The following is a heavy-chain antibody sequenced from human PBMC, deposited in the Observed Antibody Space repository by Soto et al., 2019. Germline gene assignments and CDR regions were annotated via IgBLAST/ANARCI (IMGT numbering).Heavy chain of an antibody. CDR2: IYYSGST. CDR1: GGSISSGGYY. V-gene: IGHV4-31*03. D-gene: IGHD3-16*02. CDR3: ARAHPDDYVWGSYRYRPYWYVGH. Sequence: SETLSLTCTVSGGSISSGGYYWSWSRQHPGKGLGWIGYIYYSGSTYYNPSLKSRVTISVDTPKNQFSLKLSSVTAAAPALSYCARAHPDDYVWGSYRYRPYWYVGHWGRGTLVTISS. J-gene: IGHJ2*01.